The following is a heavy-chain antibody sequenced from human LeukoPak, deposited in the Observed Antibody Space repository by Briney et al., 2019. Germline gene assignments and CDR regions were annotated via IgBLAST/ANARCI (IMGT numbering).Heavy chain of an antibody. CDR1: GYTLIELS. D-gene: IGHD3-9*01. V-gene: IGHV1-24*01. Sequence: ASVKVSCKVSGYTLIELSMHWVRQAPGKGLEWMGGFDPEDGETIYAQKFQGRVIMTEDTSTDTAYMELSSLTSDDTAVFYCAAGPFDFRKDPTPPNWGQGTLVTVSS. CDR2: FDPEDGET. CDR3: AAGPFDFRKDPTPPN. J-gene: IGHJ4*02.